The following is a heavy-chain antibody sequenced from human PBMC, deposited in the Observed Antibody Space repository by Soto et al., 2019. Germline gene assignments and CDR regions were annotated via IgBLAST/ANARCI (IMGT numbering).Heavy chain of an antibody. CDR3: ARGGATLDP. CDR1: GGSISSYY. Sequence: SETLSLTCTVSGGSISSYYWSWIRQPPGKGLEWIGYIYYSGSTNYNPSLKSRVTISVDTSKNQFSLKLSSVTAADTAVYYCARGGATLDPWGQGTLVTVS. V-gene: IGHV4-59*01. J-gene: IGHJ5*02. CDR2: IYYSGST. D-gene: IGHD1-26*01.